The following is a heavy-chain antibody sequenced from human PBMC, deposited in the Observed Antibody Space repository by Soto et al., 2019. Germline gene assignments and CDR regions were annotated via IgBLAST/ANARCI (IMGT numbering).Heavy chain of an antibody. CDR2: ISWDGGST. CDR1: GFTFDDYT. V-gene: IGHV3-43*01. Sequence: GGSLRLSCAASGFTFDDYTMHWVRQAPGKGLEWVSLISWDGGSTYYADSVKGRFTISRDNSKNSLYLQMNSLRTEDTALYYCAKADGSGSWETNYYYGMDVWGQGTTVTVSS. D-gene: IGHD3-10*01. CDR3: AKADGSGSWETNYYYGMDV. J-gene: IGHJ6*02.